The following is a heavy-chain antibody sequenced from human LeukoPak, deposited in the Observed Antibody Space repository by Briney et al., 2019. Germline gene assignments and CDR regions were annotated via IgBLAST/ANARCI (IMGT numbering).Heavy chain of an antibody. V-gene: IGHV1-2*02. CDR3: AKYYYDSYEGYYFDY. Sequence: EASVKVSCKASGYTFTVSYMHWVRQAPGQGLEWMGWINPNSGGTNYAQKFQGRVTMTRDTSISTAYMELSRLKSDDTAFYYCAKYYYDSYEGYYFDYWGQGTLVTVSS. D-gene: IGHD3-22*01. CDR2: INPNSGGT. CDR1: GYTFTVSY. J-gene: IGHJ4*02.